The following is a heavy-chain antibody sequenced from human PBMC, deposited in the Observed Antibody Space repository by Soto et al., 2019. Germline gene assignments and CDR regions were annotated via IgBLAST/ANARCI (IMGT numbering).Heavy chain of an antibody. CDR1: EFTFSRSA. D-gene: IGHD3-3*01. CDR2: IRSKGNNYAT. J-gene: IGHJ6*03. Sequence: EVQLVESGGGLVQPGGSLKLSCAASEFTFSRSALHWVRHASGKGLEWVGRIRSKGNNYATAYGASLKGRFTISRDDSKNTAYLQMNSLNTEDTAVYYCSRQASDFWIAKPQYYMDVWGKGTTVTVSS. CDR3: SRQASDFWIAKPQYYMDV. V-gene: IGHV3-73*01.